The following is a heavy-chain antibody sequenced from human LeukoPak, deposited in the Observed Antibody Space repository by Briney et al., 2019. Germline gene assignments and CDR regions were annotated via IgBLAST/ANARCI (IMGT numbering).Heavy chain of an antibody. CDR2: IYTSGST. CDR3: ARDKEDSSSWYFDY. J-gene: IGHJ4*02. CDR1: GGSISSYY. V-gene: IGHV4-4*07. Sequence: PSETLSLTCTVSGGSISSYYWSWIRQPAGKGLEWIGRIYTSGSTNYNPSLKSRVTMSVDTSKNQFTLKLSSVPAADTAVYYCARDKEDSSSWYFDYWGQGTLVTVSS. D-gene: IGHD6-13*01.